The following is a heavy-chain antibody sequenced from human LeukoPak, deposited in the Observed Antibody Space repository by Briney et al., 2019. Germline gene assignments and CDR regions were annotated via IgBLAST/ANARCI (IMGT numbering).Heavy chain of an antibody. CDR1: GYTFTSYD. V-gene: IGHV1-8*03. CDR3: ARVRLEWDYSRFDY. D-gene: IGHD6-13*01. CDR2: MNPNSGNT. Sequence: ASVKVSCKASGYTFTSYDINWVRQATGQGLEWMGWMNPNSGNTGYAQKFQGRVTITRNTSISTAYMELSSLRSEDTAVYYCARVRLEWDYSRFDYWGQGTLVTVSS. J-gene: IGHJ4*02.